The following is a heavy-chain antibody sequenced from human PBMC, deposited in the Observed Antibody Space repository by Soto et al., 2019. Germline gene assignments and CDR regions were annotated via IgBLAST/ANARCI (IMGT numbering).Heavy chain of an antibody. V-gene: IGHV3-30-3*01. J-gene: IGHJ6*02. D-gene: IGHD3-10*01. CDR2: ISYDGSNK. CDR1: GFTFSSYA. CDR3: AREFMVRGVIIGSGGVDV. Sequence: QVQLVESGGGVVQPGRSLRLSCAASGFTFSSYAMHWVRQAPGKGLEWVAVISYDGSNKYYADSVKGRFTISRDNSKNTLYLQMNSLRAEDTAVYYCAREFMVRGVIIGSGGVDVWGQGTTVTVSS.